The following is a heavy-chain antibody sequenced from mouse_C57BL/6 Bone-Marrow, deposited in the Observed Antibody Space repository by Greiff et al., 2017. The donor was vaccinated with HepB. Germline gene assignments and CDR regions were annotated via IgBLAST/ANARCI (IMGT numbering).Heavy chain of an antibody. Sequence: QVQLKESGAELVKPGASVKLSCKASGYTFTSYWMHWVKQRPGQGLEWIGMIHPNSGSTNYNEKFKSKATLTVDKSSSTAYMQLSSLTSEDSAVYYCARGGGFYYGYYFDYWGQGTTLTVSS. J-gene: IGHJ2*01. D-gene: IGHD1-1*01. V-gene: IGHV1-64*01. CDR1: GYTFTSYW. CDR3: ARGGGFYYGYYFDY. CDR2: IHPNSGST.